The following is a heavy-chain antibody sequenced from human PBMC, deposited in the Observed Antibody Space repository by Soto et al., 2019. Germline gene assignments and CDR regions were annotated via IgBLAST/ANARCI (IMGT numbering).Heavy chain of an antibody. CDR3: ARAIYGDYPNFGY. CDR1: GGSISSYY. Sequence: SETLSLTCTVSGGSISSYYWSWIRQPPGKGLEWIGYIYYSGSTNYNPSLKSRVTISVDTSKNQFSLKLSSVTAADTAVYYCARAIYGDYPNFGYWGQGTLVTVSS. J-gene: IGHJ4*02. V-gene: IGHV4-59*01. CDR2: IYYSGST. D-gene: IGHD4-17*01.